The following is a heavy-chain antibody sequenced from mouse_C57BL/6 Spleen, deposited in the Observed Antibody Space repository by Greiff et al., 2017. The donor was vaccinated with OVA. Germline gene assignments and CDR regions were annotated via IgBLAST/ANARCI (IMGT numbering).Heavy chain of an antibody. V-gene: IGHV1-69*01. J-gene: IGHJ2*01. CDR1: GYTFTSYW. D-gene: IGHD1-1*02. CDR3: ARGSHYDY. Sequence: QVQLQQSGAELVMPGASVKLSCKASGYTFTSYWMHWVKQRPGQGLEWIGEIDPSDSYTNYNQKFKGKSTLTVDKSSSTAYMQLSSLTSEDSAVYYCARGSHYDYWGQGTTLTVSS. CDR2: IDPSDSYT.